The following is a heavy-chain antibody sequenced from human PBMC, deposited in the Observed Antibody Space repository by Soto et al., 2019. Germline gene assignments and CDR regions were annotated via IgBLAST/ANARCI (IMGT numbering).Heavy chain of an antibody. Sequence: GGSLRLSCAGSGFAFSGSTIHWVRQASGKGLEWVGRIRSKANSFATAYAASVKGRFIISRDDSKTTAYLQMNSPKIEDTAVYYCFRESYFSYHGMDVWGQGTTVTVSS. V-gene: IGHV3-73*01. CDR2: IRSKANSFAT. CDR3: FRESYFSYHGMDV. J-gene: IGHJ6*02. CDR1: GFAFSGST.